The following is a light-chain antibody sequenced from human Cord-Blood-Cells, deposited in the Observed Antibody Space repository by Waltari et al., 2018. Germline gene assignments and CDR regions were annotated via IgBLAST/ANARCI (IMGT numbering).Light chain of an antibody. Sequence: EIVLTQSPGTLSLSPGERATLSCRASQSVSISYLAWYQQKPGQAPRLLSYGASSRAPGIPDRFRGSGSGTDFTLTISRLEPEDFAVYYCQQYGSSPPYTFGQGTKLEIK. CDR3: QQYGSSPPYT. V-gene: IGKV3-20*01. CDR2: GAS. CDR1: QSVSISY. J-gene: IGKJ2*01.